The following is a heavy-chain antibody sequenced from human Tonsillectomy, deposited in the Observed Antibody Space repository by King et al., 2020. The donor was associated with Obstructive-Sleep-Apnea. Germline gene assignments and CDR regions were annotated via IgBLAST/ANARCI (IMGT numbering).Heavy chain of an antibody. CDR1: GISFSNYW. J-gene: IGHJ4*02. Sequence: EVQLVESGGGLVQPGGSLRLSCAVSGISFSNYWMTWVRQAPGRGLEWVANIKKDGREKYYVDAVKGRFTISRDNAKNSLFLQMNSLRADDTAVYFCALITGSDYWGQGTMVTVSS. CDR2: IKKDGREK. V-gene: IGHV3-7*01. CDR3: ALITGSDY.